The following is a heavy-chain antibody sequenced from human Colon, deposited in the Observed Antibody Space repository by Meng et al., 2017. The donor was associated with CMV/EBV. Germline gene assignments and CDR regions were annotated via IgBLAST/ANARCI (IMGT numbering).Heavy chain of an antibody. CDR1: RFSLSNYG. CDR2: IAWDGETS. J-gene: IGHJ4*02. Sequence: GGSLRLSCAASRFSLSNYGMHWVRQAPGKGLEWVSVIAWDGETSYYADSVKGRFTISRDVSKPSLYLEMNNLRPEDTAFYYCVKGGADLRWLLFDSWGPGTLVTVSS. D-gene: IGHD3-22*01. CDR3: VKGGADLRWLLFDS. V-gene: IGHV3-43D*03.